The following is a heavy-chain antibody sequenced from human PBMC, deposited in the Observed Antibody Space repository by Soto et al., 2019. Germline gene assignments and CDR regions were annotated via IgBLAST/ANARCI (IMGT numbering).Heavy chain of an antibody. CDR1: GFTFSSYA. Sequence: GGSLRLSCAASGFTFSSYAMSWVRQAPGKGLEWVSAISGSGGSTYYADSVKGRFTISRDNSKNTLYLQMNSLRAEDTAVYYCAKFSRAYSSGWYYDYWGQGTLVTVSS. V-gene: IGHV3-23*01. J-gene: IGHJ4*02. CDR2: ISGSGGST. D-gene: IGHD6-19*01. CDR3: AKFSRAYSSGWYYDY.